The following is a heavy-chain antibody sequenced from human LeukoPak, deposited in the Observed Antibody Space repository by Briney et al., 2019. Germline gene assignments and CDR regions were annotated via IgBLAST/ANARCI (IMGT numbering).Heavy chain of an antibody. J-gene: IGHJ5*02. CDR2: IYYSGST. V-gene: IGHV4-59*08. Sequence: SETLSLTCTVSGGSIRSYYWSWIRQPPGKGLEWIGYIYYSGSTKYNPSLKNRVTVSVDTSKNQLSLKLISVTAADTAVYYCARVVDEHQLQTGWFDPWGQGTLVTVSS. CDR1: GGSIRSYY. CDR3: ARVVDEHQLQTGWFDP. D-gene: IGHD6-13*01.